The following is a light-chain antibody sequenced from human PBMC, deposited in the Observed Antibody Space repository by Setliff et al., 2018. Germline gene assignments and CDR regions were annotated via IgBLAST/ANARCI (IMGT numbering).Light chain of an antibody. Sequence: ALTQPASVSGPHGQSITISCTGTSSDIGAYNFVFWYQQHPGKAPRLIIHGVSERPSGISDRFSASKSGNTASLIISGLQTEDEADYYCSSYTRDTTLVFGTGTKGTVL. CDR1: SSDIGAYNF. CDR3: SSYTRDTTLV. CDR2: GVS. V-gene: IGLV2-14*03. J-gene: IGLJ1*01.